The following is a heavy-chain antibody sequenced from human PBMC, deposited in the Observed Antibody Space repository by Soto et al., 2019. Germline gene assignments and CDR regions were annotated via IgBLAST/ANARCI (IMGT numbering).Heavy chain of an antibody. CDR1: GGSVSSYY. CDR3: ARHSNRNYGLYYFDY. D-gene: IGHD4-4*01. Sequence: PSETLSLTCTVSGGSVSSYYWSWIRQPPEKGLEWIGYIYYSGSTKYNPSLKSRVTMSVDTSNNQFSLKMSSVAAADTAVYYCARHSNRNYGLYYFDYWGLGALVTVSS. J-gene: IGHJ4*02. V-gene: IGHV4-59*08. CDR2: IYYSGST.